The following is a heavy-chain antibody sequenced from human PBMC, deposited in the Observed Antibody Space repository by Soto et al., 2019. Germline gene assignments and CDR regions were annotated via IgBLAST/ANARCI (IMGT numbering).Heavy chain of an antibody. D-gene: IGHD3-16*01. CDR3: ARGGYYFYYGMDV. CDR2: IYHSGST. Sequence: SLTCTVSGGSISSGGYYWSWIRQHPGKGLEWIGYIYHSGSTYYNPSLKSRVTISVDTSKNQFSLKLSSVTAAGTAVYYCARGGYYFYYGMDVWAQGTTVTVSS. V-gene: IGHV4-31*03. CDR1: GGSISSGGYY. J-gene: IGHJ6*02.